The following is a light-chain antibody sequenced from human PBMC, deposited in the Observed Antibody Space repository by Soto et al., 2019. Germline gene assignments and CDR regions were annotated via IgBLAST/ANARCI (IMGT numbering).Light chain of an antibody. CDR2: GAS. CDR1: QSVDNN. Sequence: EIVLTQSPGTLSLSPGERATLSCRASQSVDNNLAWYQQKPGQAPRLLIYGASTRATGIPARFSGSGSGTEFTLTISSLQSEDFAVYYCQQYTNWPITFGQGTRLEIK. V-gene: IGKV3-15*01. CDR3: QQYTNWPIT. J-gene: IGKJ5*01.